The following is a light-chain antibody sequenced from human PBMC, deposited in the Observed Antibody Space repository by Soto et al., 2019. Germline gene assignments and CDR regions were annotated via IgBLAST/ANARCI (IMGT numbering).Light chain of an antibody. Sequence: DIQLTQSPSSVSASVGDVLTITCWASQDISNSLAWYQQTPGKAPKLLLRGASSLHRGVPSRFRGGGAGTEFTLTISSLQPEDFATYYCQQTSAFPRTFGQGTKVDI. J-gene: IGKJ1*01. V-gene: IGKV1-12*01. CDR1: QDISNS. CDR2: GAS. CDR3: QQTSAFPRT.